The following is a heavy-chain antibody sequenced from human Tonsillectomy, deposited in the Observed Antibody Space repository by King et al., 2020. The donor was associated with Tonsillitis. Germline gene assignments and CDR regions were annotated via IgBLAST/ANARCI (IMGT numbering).Heavy chain of an antibody. D-gene: IGHD3-10*01. J-gene: IGHJ4*02. Sequence: VQLVESGGGVVKPGGSLRLSCAVSGFTFGNFGIHWVRQAPGKGLEWVAVISYDGSYKYNADPVKGRFTISRDNSNTTLHLQMNSRRVEDTAVYYCVGDGTYYYGSGSQRNFDYWGQGGLVTVSS. CDR1: GFTFGNFG. V-gene: IGHV3-30*03. CDR2: ISYDGSYK. CDR3: VGDGTYYYGSGSQRNFDY.